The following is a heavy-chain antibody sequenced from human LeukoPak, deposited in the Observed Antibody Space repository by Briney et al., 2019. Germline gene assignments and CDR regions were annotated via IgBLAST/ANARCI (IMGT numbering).Heavy chain of an antibody. J-gene: IGHJ4*02. CDR2: IYPGDSDT. D-gene: IGHD3-9*01. CDR1: GYSFASHW. Sequence: GESLKISCKGSGYSFASHWIGWVRQMPGKGLEWMGIIYPGDSDTRYSPSFQGQVTISADKSISTAYLQWSSLKASDTAMYYCARTYYDILTGYYKGSFDYWGQGTLVTVSS. V-gene: IGHV5-51*01. CDR3: ARTYYDILTGYYKGSFDY.